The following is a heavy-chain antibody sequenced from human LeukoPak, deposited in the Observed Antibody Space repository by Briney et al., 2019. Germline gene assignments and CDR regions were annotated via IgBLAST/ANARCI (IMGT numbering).Heavy chain of an antibody. CDR3: ARAGYYDILTGYYTRSWFDP. D-gene: IGHD3-9*01. J-gene: IGHJ5*02. CDR1: GFTFSSYS. Sequence: GGSLRLSCAASGFTFSSYSMNWVRKAPGKGLEWVSSISSSSSYIYYADSVKGRFTISRDNAKNSLYLQMNSLRAEDTAVYYCARAGYYDILTGYYTRSWFDPWGQGTLVTVSS. CDR2: ISSSSSYI. V-gene: IGHV3-21*01.